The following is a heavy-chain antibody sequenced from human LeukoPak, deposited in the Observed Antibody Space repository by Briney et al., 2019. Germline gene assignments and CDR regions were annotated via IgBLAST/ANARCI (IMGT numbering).Heavy chain of an antibody. D-gene: IGHD2-2*01. Sequence: TSETLSLTCTVSGGSISSYYWSWIRQPPGKGLEWIGYIYYSGSTNYNPSLKSRVTISVDTSKNQFSLRLSSVTAADTAVYYCAREEIRSRQGFDYWGQGTLVTVSS. CDR1: GGSISSYY. V-gene: IGHV4-59*12. CDR3: AREEIRSRQGFDY. J-gene: IGHJ4*02. CDR2: IYYSGST.